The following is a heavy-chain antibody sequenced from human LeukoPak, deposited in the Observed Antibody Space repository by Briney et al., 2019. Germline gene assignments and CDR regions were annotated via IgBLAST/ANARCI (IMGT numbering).Heavy chain of an antibody. J-gene: IGHJ5*02. CDR2: IKNNGVGGTT. Sequence: GGSLRLSCAASGFTFYYAWMSWVGQAPGKGLEWVGRIKNNGVGGTTDYAAPVKGRFTISRDDSKNTLYLQMNSLKIDDTAVYHCIEASQWIVATNRFDPWGQGTPVIVSS. CDR1: GFTFYYAW. D-gene: IGHD5-12*01. V-gene: IGHV3-15*01. CDR3: IEASQWIVATNRFDP.